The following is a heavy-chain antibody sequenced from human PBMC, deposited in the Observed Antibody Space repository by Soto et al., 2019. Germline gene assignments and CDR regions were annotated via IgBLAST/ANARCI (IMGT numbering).Heavy chain of an antibody. V-gene: IGHV1-69*01. Sequence: QVQLVQSGAEVKKPGSSVKVSCKASGGTFSSYAISWVRQAPGQGLEWMGGIIPIFGTANSAQKFQGRVTITADESTSPAYMELSSLRSEDTAVYYCAKYSGSYRSYWYFDLWGRGTLVTVSS. CDR2: IIPIFGTA. CDR1: GGTFSSYA. D-gene: IGHD1-26*01. J-gene: IGHJ2*01. CDR3: AKYSGSYRSYWYFDL.